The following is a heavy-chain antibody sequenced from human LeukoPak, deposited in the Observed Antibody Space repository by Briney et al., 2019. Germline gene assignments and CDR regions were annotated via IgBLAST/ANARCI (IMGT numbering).Heavy chain of an antibody. V-gene: IGHV3-23*01. CDR3: AKDRCSNGVGCYYYYMDV. CDR1: GFSFSIYG. CDR2: ISGSGGNT. Sequence: GGSLRLSCAASGFSFSIYGMSWVRQTPGKGLEWVSGISGSGGNTYYTDSVKGRFSISRDSSILYLQMNSLRAEDTAVYYCAKDRCSNGVGCYYYYMDVWGKGTTVTISS. J-gene: IGHJ6*03. D-gene: IGHD2-8*01.